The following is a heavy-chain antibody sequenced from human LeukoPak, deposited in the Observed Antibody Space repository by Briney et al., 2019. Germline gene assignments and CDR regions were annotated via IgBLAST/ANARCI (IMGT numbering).Heavy chain of an antibody. J-gene: IGHJ4*02. CDR1: GYTFTSHY. V-gene: IGHV1-46*03. D-gene: IGHD5-12*01. CDR3: ARAVATPLYFDY. CDR2: INPSGGST. Sequence: GASVKVSCKASGYTFTSHYMHWVRQAPGQGLEWMGIINPSGGSTSYAQKFQGRVTMTRDTSTSTVYMELSSLRSEDTAVYYCARAVATPLYFDYWGQGTLVTVSS.